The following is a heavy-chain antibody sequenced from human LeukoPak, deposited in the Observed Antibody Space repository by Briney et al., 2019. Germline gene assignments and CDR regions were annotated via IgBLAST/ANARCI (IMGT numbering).Heavy chain of an antibody. CDR2: ISGSDGST. CDR1: GFTFSSYA. Sequence: PGGSLRLSCAASGFTFSSYAMSWVRHAQGTGLEWVSAISGSDGSTYYADSVQGRFTISRDNSKNTLYLQMNSLRAEDTAVYYCAKIRRIVVVPAAISYWGQGTLVTVSS. D-gene: IGHD2-2*02. V-gene: IGHV3-23*01. CDR3: AKIRRIVVVPAAISY. J-gene: IGHJ4*02.